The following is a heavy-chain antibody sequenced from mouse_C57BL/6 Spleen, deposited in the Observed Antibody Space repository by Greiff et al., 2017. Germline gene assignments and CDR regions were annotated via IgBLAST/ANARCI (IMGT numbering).Heavy chain of an antibody. Sequence: EVHLVESGGGLVQPGGSMKLSCVASGFTFSNYWMNWVRQSPEKGLEWVAQIRLKSDNYATHYAESVKGRFTISRDDSKSSVYLQMNNLRAEDTGIYYCTVGAYYSNYDYVDYWGQGTTLTVSS. CDR2: IRLKSDNYAT. CDR1: GFTFSNYW. CDR3: TVGAYYSNYDYVDY. J-gene: IGHJ2*01. D-gene: IGHD2-5*01. V-gene: IGHV6-3*01.